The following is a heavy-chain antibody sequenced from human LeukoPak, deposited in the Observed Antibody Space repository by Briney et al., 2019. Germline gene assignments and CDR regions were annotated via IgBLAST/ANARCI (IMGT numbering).Heavy chain of an antibody. Sequence: GGSLRLSCAASGLRFSDYYVSWIRQAPGKGLQWVSYISSGGDIMHYADSVKGRFTLSRDNSKNTLYLQMGSLRVEDMAVYYCARRWPARDTVMVSTMIKWYFDLWGRGTLVTVSS. CDR2: ISSGGDIM. D-gene: IGHD5-24*01. CDR1: GLRFSDYY. CDR3: ARRWPARDTVMVSTMIKWYFDL. V-gene: IGHV3-11*04. J-gene: IGHJ2*01.